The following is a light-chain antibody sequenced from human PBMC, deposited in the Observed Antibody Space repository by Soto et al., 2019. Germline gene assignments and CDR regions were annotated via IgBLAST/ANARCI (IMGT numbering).Light chain of an antibody. CDR2: STD. CDR3: AVWGNNLHGPGV. CDR1: GSTLGSNT. Sequence: QSVLTQPPSASGPPGQRVPLSFSGSGSTLGSNTVDWYQQLPGTAPKLLIYSTDQRPLGVPDRFSVSRSGTSASLAISGLQPDDEGIYYCAVWGNNLHGPGVFGGGTKLTVL. J-gene: IGLJ3*02. V-gene: IGLV1-44*01.